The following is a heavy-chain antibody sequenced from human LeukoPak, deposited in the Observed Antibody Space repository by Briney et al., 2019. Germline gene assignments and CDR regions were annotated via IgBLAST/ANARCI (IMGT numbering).Heavy chain of an antibody. J-gene: IGHJ5*02. D-gene: IGHD1-7*01. V-gene: IGHV1-8*03. CDR3: ARGGNWNYPWS. CDR1: GYTFTSYD. Sequence: ASVKVSCKASGYTFTSYDINWVRQATGQGLEWMGWMNPNGGNTGYAQKFQGRVTITRNTSISTAYMEVSSLRSEDTAVYYCARGGNWNYPWSWGQGTLVTVSS. CDR2: MNPNGGNT.